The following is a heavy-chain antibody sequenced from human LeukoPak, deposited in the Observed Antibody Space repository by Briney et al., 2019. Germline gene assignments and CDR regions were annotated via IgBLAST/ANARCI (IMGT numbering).Heavy chain of an antibody. CDR1: GYTFTSYY. J-gene: IGHJ4*02. V-gene: IGHV1-2*02. CDR2: INPNTGDT. Sequence: ASVTVSCKASGYTFTSYYMHWVRQAPGQGLEWMGWINPNTGDTNYAQKFQGRVTMTRDTSISTAYIELRWLTSDDTAVYYCARDLTGTSDHWGQGTLVTVSS. D-gene: IGHD1-20*01. CDR3: ARDLTGTSDH.